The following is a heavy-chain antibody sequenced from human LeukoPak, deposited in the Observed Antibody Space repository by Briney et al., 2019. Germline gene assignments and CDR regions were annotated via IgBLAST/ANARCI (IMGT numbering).Heavy chain of an antibody. CDR3: VAYTSSLRWFDP. CDR2: VYYGGTT. Sequence: SETLSLTCTVSDDSISSISFYWGWIRQPPGKGLEWIGSVYYGGTTYYNPSLESRVTMSLDTSKKQFSLRLRSVTAADTAVYYCVAYTSSLRWFDPWGQGTLVIVSS. V-gene: IGHV4-39*07. J-gene: IGHJ5*02. CDR1: DDSISSISFY. D-gene: IGHD6-13*01.